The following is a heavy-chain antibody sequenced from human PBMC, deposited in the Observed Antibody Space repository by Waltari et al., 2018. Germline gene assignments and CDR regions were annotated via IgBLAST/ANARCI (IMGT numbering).Heavy chain of an antibody. CDR1: GDSFSSDNYY. CDR3: ARHYRADGGSFDI. Sequence: QLQLQESGPGLLKPSETLSLTCTVSGDSFSSDNYYWGWIRQPPGKCPEWIGSVYYSGSTYDNPSLKSRVTISIDTSKNQFSLMLSSVTAADTAVYYCARHYRADGGSFDIWGQGTMVTVSS. CDR2: VYYSGST. D-gene: IGHD1-26*01. J-gene: IGHJ3*02. V-gene: IGHV4-39*01.